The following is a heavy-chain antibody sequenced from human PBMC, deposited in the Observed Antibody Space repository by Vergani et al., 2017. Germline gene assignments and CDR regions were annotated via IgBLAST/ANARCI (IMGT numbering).Heavy chain of an antibody. Sequence: QLVQSGPEVKKPGTSVKVSCKASGFTFTSSAMQWVRQAPGQGLEWMGWISAYNGDTNYAQKLHGRVTMTTDASTSTAYMELRSLRSDDTAVYYCARARAGRQWLAASGFDSWGQGTLVTVSS. CDR2: ISAYNGDT. D-gene: IGHD6-19*01. CDR1: GFTFTSSA. CDR3: ARARAGRQWLAASGFDS. J-gene: IGHJ4*02. V-gene: IGHV1-18*01.